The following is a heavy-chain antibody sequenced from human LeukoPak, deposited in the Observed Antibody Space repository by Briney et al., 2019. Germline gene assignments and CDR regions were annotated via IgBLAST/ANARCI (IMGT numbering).Heavy chain of an antibody. J-gene: IGHJ4*02. V-gene: IGHV4-59*01. CDR3: VRSGSGSYYNHPFDY. CDR2: IYYSGST. CDR1: GGSISSYY. D-gene: IGHD3-10*01. Sequence: SETLSLTCTVSGGSISSYYWSWIRQPPGKGLEWIGYIYYSGSTNYNPSLKSRVTISVDTSKNQFSLKLSSVTAADTAVYYCVRSGSGSYYNHPFDYWGQGTLVTVSS.